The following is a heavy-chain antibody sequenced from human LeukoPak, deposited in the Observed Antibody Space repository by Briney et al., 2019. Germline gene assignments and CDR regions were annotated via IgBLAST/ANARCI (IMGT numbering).Heavy chain of an antibody. CDR1: GGSISSSSYY. J-gene: IGHJ4*02. Sequence: PSETLSLTCTVSGGSISSSSYYWGWIRQPPGKGLEWIGSIYYSGSTYYNPSLKSRVTISLDTSKSQFSLKLSSVTAADTAVYYCARGTTYFYASGSYLIDQWGQGTLVTVSS. D-gene: IGHD3-10*01. V-gene: IGHV4-39*07. CDR2: IYYSGST. CDR3: ARGTTYFYASGSYLIDQ.